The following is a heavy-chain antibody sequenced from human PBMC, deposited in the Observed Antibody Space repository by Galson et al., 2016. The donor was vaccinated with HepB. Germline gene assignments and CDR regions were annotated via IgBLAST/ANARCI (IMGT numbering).Heavy chain of an antibody. CDR2: IYPGDADA. V-gene: IGHV5-51*01. J-gene: IGHJ4*02. D-gene: IGHD6-13*01. CDR3: ATLTYNTNWSRDY. CDR1: GYSFTSYW. Sequence: QSGAEVKKPGESLKISCEGSGYSFTSYWIGRARQRPGKGLEWMGVIYPGDADATYSPPFQGQVTISADKSISTAYLHRSSLKTADTAMYFWATLTYNTNWSRDYWGQGTLVTVSS.